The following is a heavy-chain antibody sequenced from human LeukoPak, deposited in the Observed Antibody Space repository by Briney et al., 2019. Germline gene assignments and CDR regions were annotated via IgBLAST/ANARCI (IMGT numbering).Heavy chain of an antibody. CDR1: GFTFSSYG. D-gene: IGHD3-22*01. CDR3: AKDGIVVLGV. CDR2: ISYDGANK. J-gene: IGHJ6*02. V-gene: IGHV3-30*18. Sequence: LSGGSLRLSCAASGFTFSSYGMPWVRQAPGKGLEWVAVISYDGANKYYADSVKGRFTISRDNSKNTLYLQMNSLRAEDTAVYYCAKDGIVVLGVWGQGTTVTVSS.